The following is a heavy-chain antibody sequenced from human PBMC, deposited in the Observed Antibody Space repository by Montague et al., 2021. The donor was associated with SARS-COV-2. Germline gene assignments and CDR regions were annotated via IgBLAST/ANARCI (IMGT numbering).Heavy chain of an antibody. CDR1: GFTVSSNY. Sequence: SLRLSCAASGFTVSSNYMSWVRQAPGKGLEWVSVIYCGGSTYYADSVKGRFTISRDNSKNTLYLQMNGLRAEDTAVYYCARDAGGNFPTSFDYWGQGTLVTVSS. CDR2: IYCGGST. J-gene: IGHJ4*02. CDR3: ARDAGGNFPTSFDY. D-gene: IGHD4-23*01. V-gene: IGHV3-53*01.